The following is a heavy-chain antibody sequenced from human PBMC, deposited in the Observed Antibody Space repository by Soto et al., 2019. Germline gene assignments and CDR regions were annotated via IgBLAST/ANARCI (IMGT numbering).Heavy chain of an antibody. D-gene: IGHD3-9*01. CDR1: AFIFRDYA. J-gene: IGHJ4*02. CDR3: AKDPSTGHADH. CDR2: ISRDAANT. Sequence: GGSLRLSCAASAFIFRDYAINWVRQAPGKGLEWVSTISRDAANTHYADSVKGRFTISRDNSKNILYLQMSSLRGEDTALYYCAKDPSTGHADHWGQGTLVTVSS. V-gene: IGHV3-23*01.